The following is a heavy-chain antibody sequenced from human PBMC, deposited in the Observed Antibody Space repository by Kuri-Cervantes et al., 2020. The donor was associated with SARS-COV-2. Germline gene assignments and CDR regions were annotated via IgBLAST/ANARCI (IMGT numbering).Heavy chain of an antibody. CDR3: ARVPYYYDSSGYYYEELDY. CDR2: INPNSGGT. J-gene: IGHJ4*02. V-gene: IGHV1-2*02. D-gene: IGHD3-22*01. Sequence: ASVKVSCKASGYTFTGYYTHWVRQAPGQGLEWMGWINPNSGGTNYAQKFQGRVTMTRDTSISTAYMELSRLRSDDTAVYYCARVPYYYDSSGYYYEELDYWGQGILVTVSS. CDR1: GYTFTGYY.